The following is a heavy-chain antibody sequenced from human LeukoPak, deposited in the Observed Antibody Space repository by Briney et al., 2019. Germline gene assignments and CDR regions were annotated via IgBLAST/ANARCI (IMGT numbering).Heavy chain of an antibody. CDR3: ARRTAAGRYNWFDP. Sequence: SETLSLTCTVSGGSISTYYWSWIRQPPGKGLEWIGNIYYNGSTKYNPSLKSRVTISVDTSKNQFSLKLNSVTAADTAVYYCARRTAAGRYNWFDPWGQGTLVTVSS. CDR1: GGSISTYY. CDR2: IYYNGST. V-gene: IGHV4-59*01. D-gene: IGHD6-13*01. J-gene: IGHJ5*02.